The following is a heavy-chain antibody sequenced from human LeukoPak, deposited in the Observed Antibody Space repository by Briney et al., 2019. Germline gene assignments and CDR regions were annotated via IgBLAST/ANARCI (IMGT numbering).Heavy chain of an antibody. Sequence: GGSLRLSCAASGFTFSSYTMNWVRQAPGKGLEWVSSISSSSGYIYYADSVKGRFTISRDNAKNSLYLQLNGLRAEDTAVYYCVNDCSSSSCYDYWGQGTLVTVSS. D-gene: IGHD2-2*01. CDR1: GFTFSSYT. CDR2: ISSSSGYI. J-gene: IGHJ4*02. V-gene: IGHV3-21*01. CDR3: VNDCSSSSCYDY.